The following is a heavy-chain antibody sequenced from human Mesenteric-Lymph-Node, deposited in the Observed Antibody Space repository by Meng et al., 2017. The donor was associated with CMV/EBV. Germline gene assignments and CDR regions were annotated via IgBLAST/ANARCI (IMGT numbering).Heavy chain of an antibody. Sequence: SETLSLTCTVSGGSISSSSYYWGWIRQPPGKGLEWIGSIYYSGSTYYNPSLKSRVTISVDTSKNQFSLKLSSVTAADTAVYYCARDRDWNDAFDIWGQGTMVTVSS. J-gene: IGHJ3*02. CDR1: GGSISSSSYY. D-gene: IGHD1-1*01. CDR2: IYYSGST. CDR3: ARDRDWNDAFDI. V-gene: IGHV4-39*07.